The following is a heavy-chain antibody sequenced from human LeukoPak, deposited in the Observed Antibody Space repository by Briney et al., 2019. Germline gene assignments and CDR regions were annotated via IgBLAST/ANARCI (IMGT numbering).Heavy chain of an antibody. D-gene: IGHD6-19*01. CDR2: IYTSGST. J-gene: IGHJ5*02. CDR3: ARSSGYSSGWNLYNWFDP. Sequence: PSETLSLTCTVSGGSISSYYWSWIRQPAGKGLEWIGRIYTSGSTNYNPSLKSRVTMSVDTSKNQFSLKLSSVTAADTAVYYCARSSGYSSGWNLYNWFDPWGQGTLVTVSS. CDR1: GGSISSYY. V-gene: IGHV4-4*07.